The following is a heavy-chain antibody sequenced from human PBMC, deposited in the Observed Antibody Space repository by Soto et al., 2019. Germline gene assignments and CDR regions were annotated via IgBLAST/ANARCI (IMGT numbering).Heavy chain of an antibody. CDR3: ARDRKNSSSSDAFDI. V-gene: IGHV3-21*01. J-gene: IGHJ3*02. CDR1: GFTFSSYS. D-gene: IGHD6-6*01. CDR2: ISSSSSYI. Sequence: GGSLRLSCAASGFTFSSYSMNWVRQAPVKGLEWVSSISSSSSYIYYADSVKGRFTISRDNAKNSLYLQMNSLRAEDTAVYYCARDRKNSSSSDAFDIWGQGTMVTVSS.